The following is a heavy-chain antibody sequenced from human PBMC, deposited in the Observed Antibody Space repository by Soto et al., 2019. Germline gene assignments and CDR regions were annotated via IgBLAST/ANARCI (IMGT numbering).Heavy chain of an antibody. J-gene: IGHJ4*02. V-gene: IGHV4-30-4*01. CDR2: IYYSGST. Sequence: SETLSLTCTVSGGSISSGDYYWSWIRQPPGKGLEWIGYIYYSGSTYYNPSLKSRVTISVDTSKNQFSLKLGPVTAADTAVYYCASSHAGAHITAAVHWGQGTLVTVSS. CDR3: ASSHAGAHITAAVH. CDR1: GGSISSGDYY. D-gene: IGHD6-13*01.